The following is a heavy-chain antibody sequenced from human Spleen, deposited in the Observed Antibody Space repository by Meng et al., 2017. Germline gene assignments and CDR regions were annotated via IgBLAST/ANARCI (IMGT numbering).Heavy chain of an antibody. CDR3: ARGRGTGYSSSWYGVDY. Sequence: ASVKVSCKASGYTFTSYGISWVRQAPGQGLEWMGWISGYNGNTNYAQKFQGRVTMTRDTSISTAYMELSSLRSEDTAVYYCARGRGTGYSSSWYGVDYWGQGTLVTVSS. D-gene: IGHD6-13*01. J-gene: IGHJ4*02. CDR2: ISGYNGNT. CDR1: GYTFTSYG. V-gene: IGHV1-18*01.